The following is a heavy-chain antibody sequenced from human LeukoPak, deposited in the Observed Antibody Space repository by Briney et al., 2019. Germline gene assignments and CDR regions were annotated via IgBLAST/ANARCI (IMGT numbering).Heavy chain of an antibody. Sequence: SVKVSCKASGGTFSSYAISWVRQAPGQGLEWMGGIIPIFGTANYAQKFQGRVTMTTDTSTSTAYMELRSLRSDDTAVYYCARARYCSGGSCLSNWFDPWGQGTLVTVSS. CDR2: IIPIFGTA. J-gene: IGHJ5*02. CDR3: ARARYCSGGSCLSNWFDP. V-gene: IGHV1-69*05. D-gene: IGHD2-15*01. CDR1: GGTFSSYA.